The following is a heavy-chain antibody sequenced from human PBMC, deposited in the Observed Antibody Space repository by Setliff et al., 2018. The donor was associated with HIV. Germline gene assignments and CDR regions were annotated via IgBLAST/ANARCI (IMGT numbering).Heavy chain of an antibody. Sequence: SETLSLTCAVYGGSFSGHSWSWIRQPPGKGLEWIGQINHSGSTNYNPSLKSRVTISVDTSKNQFSLKLNSVTAADTAVYFCAGGPGTTSIDYWAQGTLVTVSS. CDR1: GGSFSGHS. CDR3: AGGPGTTSIDY. CDR2: INHSGST. D-gene: IGHD1-26*01. V-gene: IGHV4-34*09. J-gene: IGHJ4*02.